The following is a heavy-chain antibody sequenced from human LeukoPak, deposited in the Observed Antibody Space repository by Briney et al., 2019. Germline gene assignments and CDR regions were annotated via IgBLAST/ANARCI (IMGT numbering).Heavy chain of an antibody. CDR1: GGSSSSNNHY. J-gene: IGHJ5*02. CDR3: ARHYYERSGYLWFDP. D-gene: IGHD3-22*01. CDR2: MYYSGSS. V-gene: IGHV4-39*01. Sequence: PSETLSLTCTVSGGSSSSNNHYWGWIRQPPGKGLEWIGSMYYSGSSYYSPSLKSRLTISVDTSKNQFSLKLNSVTAADTAVYYCARHYYERSGYLWFDPWGQGTLVTISS.